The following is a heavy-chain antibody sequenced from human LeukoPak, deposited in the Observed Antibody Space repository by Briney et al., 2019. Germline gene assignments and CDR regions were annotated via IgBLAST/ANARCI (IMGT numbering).Heavy chain of an antibody. D-gene: IGHD6-19*01. J-gene: IGHJ4*02. Sequence: GESLKISCKGSGYSFTSYWIGWVRQMPGKGLEWMGIIYPGDSDTRYSPSFQGQVTISADKSISTAYLQWSSLKASDTAMYYCARWMSGYSSGWYYFDYWGQGTLVTVSS. CDR2: IYPGDSDT. V-gene: IGHV5-51*01. CDR1: GYSFTSYW. CDR3: ARWMSGYSSGWYYFDY.